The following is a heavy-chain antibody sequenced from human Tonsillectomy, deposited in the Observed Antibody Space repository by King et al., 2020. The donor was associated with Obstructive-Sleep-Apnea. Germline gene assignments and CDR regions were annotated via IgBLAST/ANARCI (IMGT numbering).Heavy chain of an antibody. D-gene: IGHD6-19*01. Sequence: QLVQSGAEVKKPGSSVKVSCKASGGTFSSYAISWVRQAPGQGLEWMGGIIPILGIANYAQKLQGRVTITADKSTSTAYMELSSLRSEDTAVYYCAREGGTSAMALDGIAVPGTDPFDYWGQGILVTVSS. V-gene: IGHV1-69*04. CDR2: IIPILGIA. J-gene: IGHJ4*02. CDR3: AREGGTSAMALDGIAVPGTDPFDY. CDR1: GGTFSSYA.